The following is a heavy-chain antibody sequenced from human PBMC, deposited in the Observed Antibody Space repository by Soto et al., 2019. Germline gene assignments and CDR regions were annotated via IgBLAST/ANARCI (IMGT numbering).Heavy chain of an antibody. J-gene: IGHJ4*02. V-gene: IGHV1-46*03. CDR1: GYTFTNNY. Sequence: ASVKVSCKASGYTFTNNYIHWVRQAPGQGLEWMGVINTRAASRNYAQKFQGRVTLTSDTSASTAYMELSSLRSEDTAVYYCGRSLGIVVGSGGWWANYFDHWGQGTLVTVSS. CDR3: GRSLGIVVGSGGWWANYFDH. D-gene: IGHD6-19*01. CDR2: INTRAASR.